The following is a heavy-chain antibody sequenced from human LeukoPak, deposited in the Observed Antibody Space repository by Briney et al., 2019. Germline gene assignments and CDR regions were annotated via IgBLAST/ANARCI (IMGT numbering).Heavy chain of an antibody. CDR3: ARAWGEDIAARPYYFDY. CDR1: GYTFTYYY. J-gene: IGHJ4*02. Sequence: ASVKVSCKTSGYTFTYYYMHWVRQAPGQGLEWMGWISAYNGNTNYAPKLQGRVTMTTDTSTSAAYMELRSLRSDDTAVYYCARAWGEDIAARPYYFDYWGQGSLVTVSS. D-gene: IGHD6-6*01. CDR2: ISAYNGNT. V-gene: IGHV1-18*04.